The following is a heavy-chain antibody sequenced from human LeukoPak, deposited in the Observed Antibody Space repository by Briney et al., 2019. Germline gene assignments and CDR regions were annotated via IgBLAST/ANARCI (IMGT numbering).Heavy chain of an antibody. CDR1: GYTFTSYY. J-gene: IGHJ4*02. CDR3: ARRHYYGSGSYHY. V-gene: IGHV1-46*01. CDR2: INPSGGNT. Sequence: GASVKVSCKASGYTFTSYYMHWVRQAPGQGLEWMGIINPSGGNTGYAQKFQGRVTMTRNTSISTAYMELSSLRSEDTAVYYCARRHYYGSGSYHYWGQGTLVTVSS. D-gene: IGHD3-10*01.